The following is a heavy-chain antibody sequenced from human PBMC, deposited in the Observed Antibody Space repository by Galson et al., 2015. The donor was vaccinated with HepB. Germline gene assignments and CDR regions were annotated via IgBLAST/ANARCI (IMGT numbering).Heavy chain of an antibody. D-gene: IGHD4/OR15-4a*01. CDR1: GFTFSSLA. V-gene: IGHV3-23*01. CDR2: ITIDGDGT. Sequence: SLRLSCAASGFTFSSLALGWVRQAPGKGLEWVSLITIDGDGTFYADSVKGRFTISRDNSKNTVVLQMSSLRVEDTALYYCAKWAPYGAREGGFDCWGQGTLVTVSS. CDR3: AKWAPYGAREGGFDC. J-gene: IGHJ4*02.